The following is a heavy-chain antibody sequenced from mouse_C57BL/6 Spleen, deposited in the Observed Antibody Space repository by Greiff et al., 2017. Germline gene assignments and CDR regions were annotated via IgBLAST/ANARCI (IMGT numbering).Heavy chain of an antibody. CDR1: GFTFSSYA. D-gene: IGHD4-1*02. Sequence: EVKLMESGEGLVKPGGSLKLSCAASGFTFSSYAMSWVRQTPEKRLEWVAYISSGGDYIYYADTVKGRFTISRDNARNTLYLQMSSLKSEDTAMYYCTSGGQLGRGDWFAYWGQGTLVTVSA. J-gene: IGHJ3*01. V-gene: IGHV5-9-1*02. CDR3: TSGGQLGRGDWFAY. CDR2: ISSGGDYI.